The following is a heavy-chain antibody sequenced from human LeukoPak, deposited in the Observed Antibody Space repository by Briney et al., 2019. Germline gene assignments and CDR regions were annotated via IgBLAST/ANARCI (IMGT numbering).Heavy chain of an antibody. J-gene: IGHJ3*02. V-gene: IGHV4-59*01. CDR2: IYYSGST. CDR3: ARRRDYYDSRGYYAFDI. D-gene: IGHD3-22*01. Sequence: SETLSLTCNVSGGSISSDYWTWMRQPPGKGRVWIVNIYYSGSTNYNPSLKSRVTISVDTSKNQFSLKLSSVTAADTAVYYCARRRDYYDSRGYYAFDIWGHGTMVTVSS. CDR1: GGSISSDY.